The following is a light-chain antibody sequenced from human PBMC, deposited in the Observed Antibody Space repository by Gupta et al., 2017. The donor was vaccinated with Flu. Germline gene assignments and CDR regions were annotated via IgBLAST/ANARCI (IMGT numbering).Light chain of an antibody. CDR3: QQIYTTRT. CDR2: DAS. J-gene: IGKJ1*01. Sequence: QTVYNYLNWYHQNPGKAPKLLIYDASTLQSGVPSSFSCSLSVTDFTLTISSLLPDDFAPYYFQQIYTTRTLGQGTKVEVK. V-gene: IGKV1-39*01. CDR1: QTVYNY.